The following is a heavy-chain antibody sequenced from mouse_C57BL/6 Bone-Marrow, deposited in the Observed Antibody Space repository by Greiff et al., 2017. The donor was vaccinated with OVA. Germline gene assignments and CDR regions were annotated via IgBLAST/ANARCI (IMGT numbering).Heavy chain of an antibody. J-gene: IGHJ4*01. CDR1: GFNITDDY. CDR2: IDPENGDT. CDR3: TRGVYYSNSGAMDY. Sequence: EVKLMESGAELMRPGASVKLSCTASGFNITDDYMHWVKQRPEQGLEWIGWIDPENGDTEYASKFQGKATITADTSSNTAYLQLSSLTSEDTAVYYGTRGVYYSNSGAMDYWGQGTSVTVSS. V-gene: IGHV14-4*01. D-gene: IGHD2-5*01.